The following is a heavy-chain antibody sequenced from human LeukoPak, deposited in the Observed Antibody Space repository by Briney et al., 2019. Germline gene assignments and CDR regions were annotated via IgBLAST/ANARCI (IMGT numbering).Heavy chain of an antibody. J-gene: IGHJ4*02. CDR3: ARHSGSYPFDY. CDR1: GGSISSSSYY. CDR2: IYYSGST. D-gene: IGHD1-26*01. Sequence: SETLSLTCTVSGGSISSSSYYWGWIRQPPGKGLEWIGSIYYSGSTYYNSSLKSRVTISVDTSKNQFSLKLSSVTAADTAVYYCARHSGSYPFDYWGQGTLVTVSS. V-gene: IGHV4-39*01.